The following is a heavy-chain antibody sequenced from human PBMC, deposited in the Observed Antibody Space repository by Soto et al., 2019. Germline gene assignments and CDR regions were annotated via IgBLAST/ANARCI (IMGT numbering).Heavy chain of an antibody. CDR2: ISGRGVDT. J-gene: IGHJ4*02. D-gene: IGHD2-21*02. Sequence: GGSLRLSXAVSGFSFSSLAMSWVRQAPGKGLEWVSSISGRGVDTLYADSVKGRFTISRDNSRNTLYLQVNSLRAEDTAVYYCAKDQTDVTLFGYWGQGTLVTVSS. CDR1: GFSFSSLA. CDR3: AKDQTDVTLFGY. V-gene: IGHV3-23*01.